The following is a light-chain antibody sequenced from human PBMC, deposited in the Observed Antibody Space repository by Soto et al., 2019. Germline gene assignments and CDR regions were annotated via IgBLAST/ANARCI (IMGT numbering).Light chain of an antibody. Sequence: QSALTQPASVSGSPGQSITISCTGTSSDVGAFNYVSWYLQYPGTAPKLMIYEVGNRPSGVSNRFSGSKSGNTASLTISGLQDEDEDDYYCCSYASGSIYVFGTGTKLTVL. V-gene: IGLV2-14*01. J-gene: IGLJ1*01. CDR1: SSDVGAFNY. CDR2: EVG. CDR3: CSYASGSIYV.